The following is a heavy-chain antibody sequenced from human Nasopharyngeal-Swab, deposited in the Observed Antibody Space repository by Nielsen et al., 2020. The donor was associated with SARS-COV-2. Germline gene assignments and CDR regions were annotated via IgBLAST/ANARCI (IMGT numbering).Heavy chain of an antibody. Sequence: GESLKISCVASGYSFRTYGMSWVRQAPGKGLEWISHINRNGGTRYYADSVKGRFTIFSDDAQNSLHLQMNSLRDEDTAVYYCARGGGPYGDYRDYWGQGTLVTVSS. V-gene: IGHV3-48*02. CDR2: INRNGGTR. J-gene: IGHJ4*02. CDR3: ARGGGPYGDYRDY. CDR1: GYSFRTYG. D-gene: IGHD4-17*01.